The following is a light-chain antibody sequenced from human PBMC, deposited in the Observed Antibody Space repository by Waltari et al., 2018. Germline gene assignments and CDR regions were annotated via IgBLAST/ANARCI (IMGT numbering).Light chain of an antibody. CDR2: KNN. J-gene: IGLJ2*01. V-gene: IGLV1-47*01. Sequence: QSVLTQPPSASGTPVQRVILSLSGSRPNIGRNYVSWYQQAPGTAPKLLIYKNNQRPSGVPDRFAGSKSGTSASLAISGLRSEDEADYYCAAWDDSLSGHVVFGGGTKLTAL. CDR1: RPNIGRNY. CDR3: AAWDDSLSGHVV.